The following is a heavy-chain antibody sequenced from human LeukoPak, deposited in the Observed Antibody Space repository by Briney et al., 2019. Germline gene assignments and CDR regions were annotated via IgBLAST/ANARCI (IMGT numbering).Heavy chain of an antibody. CDR3: ARRDSEQQLVYYYGMDV. D-gene: IGHD6-13*01. J-gene: IGHJ6*02. CDR2: IYYSGST. V-gene: IGHV4-39*01. CDR1: GGSISSSSYY. Sequence: SETLSLTCTVSGGSISSSSYYWGWIRQPPGKGLEWIGSIYYSGSTYYNPSLKSRVTISVDTSKNQFSLKLSSVTAADTAVYYCARRDSEQQLVYYYGMDVWGQGTTVTVPS.